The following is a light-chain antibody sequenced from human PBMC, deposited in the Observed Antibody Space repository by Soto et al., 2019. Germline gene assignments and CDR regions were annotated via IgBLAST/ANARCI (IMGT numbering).Light chain of an antibody. J-gene: IGKJ5*01. CDR1: QSVDGY. Sequence: EVVMTPSPCTLSVSLGATATLSCRASQSVDGYLAWYQQKPGQAPRLLIYGASTRATGIPARFSGSGSGTEFTLTISSLQSEDFAVYYCQQYNNWPPISFGQGTRLEIK. CDR3: QQYNNWPPIS. V-gene: IGKV3-15*01. CDR2: GAS.